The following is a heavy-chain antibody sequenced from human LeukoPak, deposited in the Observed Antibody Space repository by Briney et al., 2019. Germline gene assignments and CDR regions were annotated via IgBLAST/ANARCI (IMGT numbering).Heavy chain of an antibody. Sequence: GASVKVSCKTSGYTFTGYYMHWVRQAPGQGLEWMGWINPNSGGTNYAQKFQGRVTMTRDTSISTAYMELSRLRSDDTAVYYCARGRRYCSSTSCYSRSMDVWGKGTTVTVSS. J-gene: IGHJ6*03. CDR1: GYTFTGYY. CDR3: ARGRRYCSSTSCYSRSMDV. D-gene: IGHD2-2*01. CDR2: INPNSGGT. V-gene: IGHV1-2*02.